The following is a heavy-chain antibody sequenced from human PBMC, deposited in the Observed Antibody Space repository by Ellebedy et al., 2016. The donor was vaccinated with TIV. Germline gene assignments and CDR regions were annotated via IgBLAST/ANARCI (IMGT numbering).Heavy chain of an antibody. J-gene: IGHJ4*02. Sequence: SEPLSLTXPVHGASFSGFSWSWIRQPPGKGLEWIGEINHSGSTNYNPSLKSRVTISVDTSKNQFSLKLNSVSAGDMAVYYCARGTSALQPLKYFDSWGRGTLRTVSS. V-gene: IGHV4-34*01. CDR1: GASFSGFS. CDR3: ARGTSALQPLKYFDS. CDR2: INHSGST.